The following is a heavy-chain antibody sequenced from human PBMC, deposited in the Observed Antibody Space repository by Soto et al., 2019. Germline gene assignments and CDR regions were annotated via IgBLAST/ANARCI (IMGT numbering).Heavy chain of an antibody. CDR3: ARDRLDSGDP. Sequence: QVQLVESGGGLVKPGGSLRLSCAASGFTFTDYYLIWIRQAPGKGLEWVSYIDTSGSVMYYADSVKGRFTMSRDNTENSLYLQMNNLRAEDTAVYYCARDRLDSGDPWGPGTLVTVSS. CDR1: GFTFTDYY. D-gene: IGHD6-19*01. J-gene: IGHJ5*02. CDR2: IDTSGSVM. V-gene: IGHV3-11*01.